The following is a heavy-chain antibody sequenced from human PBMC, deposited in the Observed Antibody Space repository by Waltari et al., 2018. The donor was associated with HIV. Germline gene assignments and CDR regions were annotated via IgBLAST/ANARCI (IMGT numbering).Heavy chain of an antibody. Sequence: ITLQESGPALVKPTETLTLTCSFSGFSLNTTGGGVGWIRQHPGKALEWLAIIYWHDERRYSPSLDRRLSITKDTDKNQVVVRMTDMDPVDTATYFCAHSLGTGAVYFDYWGQGTLVAVSS. J-gene: IGHJ4*02. CDR1: GFSLNTTGGG. CDR3: AHSLGTGAVYFDY. V-gene: IGHV2-5*01. D-gene: IGHD2-8*01. CDR2: IYWHDER.